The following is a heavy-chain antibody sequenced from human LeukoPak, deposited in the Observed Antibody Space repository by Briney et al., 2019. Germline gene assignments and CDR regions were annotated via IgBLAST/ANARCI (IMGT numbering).Heavy chain of an antibody. D-gene: IGHD6-13*01. CDR2: IYYSGST. CDR3: ARVKGIAAAGTSAGFDY. J-gene: IGHJ4*02. Sequence: SETLSLTCTVSGGSISSSSYYWGWIRQPPGKGLEWIGSIYYSGSTYYNPSLKSRVTISVDTSKNQFSLKLSSVTAADTAVYYCARVKGIAAAGTSAGFDYWGQGTLVTVSS. V-gene: IGHV4-39*07. CDR1: GGSISSSSYY.